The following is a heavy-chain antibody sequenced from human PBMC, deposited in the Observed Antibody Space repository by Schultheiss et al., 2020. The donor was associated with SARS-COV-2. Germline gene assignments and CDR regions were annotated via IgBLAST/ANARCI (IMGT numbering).Heavy chain of an antibody. CDR2: ISGSGGST. J-gene: IGHJ5*02. D-gene: IGHD3-22*01. Sequence: GGSLRLSCAASGFTFSSYAMSWVRQAPGKGLEWVSNISGSGGSTHYADSVKGRFTISRDNSKNTLYLQMNSLRAEDTAVYYCAKDPSDSSGYYYLWGQGTLVTVSS. CDR3: AKDPSDSSGYYYL. V-gene: IGHV3-23*01. CDR1: GFTFSSYA.